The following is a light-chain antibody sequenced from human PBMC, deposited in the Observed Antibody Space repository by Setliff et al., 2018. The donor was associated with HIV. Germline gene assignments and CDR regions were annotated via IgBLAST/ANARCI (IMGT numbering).Light chain of an antibody. CDR2: EVS. CDR3: CSYAGSVV. V-gene: IGLV2-23*02. CDR1: SSDVGSYNL. J-gene: IGLJ2*01. Sequence: QSALTQPASVSGSPGQSITISCTGTSSDVGSYNLVSWYQQHPGKAPKLMIYEVSKRPSGVSNRFSGSKSGNTASLRISGLQAEDEADYYCCSYAGSVVFGGGTK.